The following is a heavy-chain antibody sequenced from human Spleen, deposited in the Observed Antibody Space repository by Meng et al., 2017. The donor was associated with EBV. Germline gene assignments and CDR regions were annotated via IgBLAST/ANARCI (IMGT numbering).Heavy chain of an antibody. V-gene: IGHV3-23*04. CDR3: AKDCFGDKDS. J-gene: IGHJ4*02. D-gene: IGHD2-21*01. Sequence: EVQRVESGGGLVQPGGSLRLSCEVSGFTFSSYAMSWVRQAPGRGLEWVSGISGVGLTTYYADSVKGRFSISRDNSKNTVYLQMNNLRADDTAVYYCAKDCFGDKDSWGQGTLVTVSS. CDR2: ISGVGLTT. CDR1: GFTFSSYA.